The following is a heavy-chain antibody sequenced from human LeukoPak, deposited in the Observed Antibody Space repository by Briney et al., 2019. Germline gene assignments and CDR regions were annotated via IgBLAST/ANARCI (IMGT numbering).Heavy chain of an antibody. D-gene: IGHD2-15*01. CDR1: GGSISSSSYY. J-gene: IGHJ1*01. Sequence: SETLSLTCTVSGGSISSSSYYWGWIRQPPGKGLEWIGNIYYSGSTYYNPSLKSRVTISVDTSKNQFSLKLSSVTAADTAVYYCARDPGYCSGGSCNAGNFQHWGQGTLVTVSS. CDR3: ARDPGYCSGGSCNAGNFQH. V-gene: IGHV4-30-4*08. CDR2: IYYSGST.